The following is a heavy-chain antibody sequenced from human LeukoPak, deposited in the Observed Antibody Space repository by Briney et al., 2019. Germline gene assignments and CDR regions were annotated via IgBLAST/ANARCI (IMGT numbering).Heavy chain of an antibody. J-gene: IGHJ4*02. V-gene: IGHV3-23*01. CDR2: ISGSGGST. CDR3: AKVPVGYISGWYDY. Sequence: HTGGSLRLSCAASGFTFSSYAMSWVRQAPGKGLEWVSVISGSGGSTYYADSVKGRFTISRDNSKNTLYLQVNSLRAEDTAVYYCAKVPVGYISGWYDYWGQGTLVTVSS. CDR1: GFTFSSYA. D-gene: IGHD6-19*01.